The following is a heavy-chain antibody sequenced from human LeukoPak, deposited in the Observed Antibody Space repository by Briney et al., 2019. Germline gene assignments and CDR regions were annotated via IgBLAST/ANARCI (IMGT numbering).Heavy chain of an antibody. CDR2: TSGDEDST. D-gene: IGHD6-19*01. CDR1: GLTFKNFA. J-gene: IGHJ5*01. Sequence: GGSLRLSCAASGLTFKNFAMSWVRQAPGKGLEWLAVTSGDEDSTHYADSVRGRFVISTDNSKNSLFLQMNSLRADDTAVYYCAKPISGGLAVTADWFAPWGQGTLVVVSS. CDR3: AKPISGGLAVTADWFAP. V-gene: IGHV3-23*01.